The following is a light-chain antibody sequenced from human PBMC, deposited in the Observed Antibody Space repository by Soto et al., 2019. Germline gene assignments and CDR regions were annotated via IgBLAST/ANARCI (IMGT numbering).Light chain of an antibody. J-gene: IGKJ1*01. Sequence: DVHLTQSPSSLSASVGDRVTTTSRAGQSISSNLNWYQQKPGKAPKLLIYAASSLQSGVPSRFSGSGSGTDFTLTISSLQPEDFATYYCQQSYSTPRTFGQGTKVDIK. CDR3: QQSYSTPRT. V-gene: IGKV1-39*01. CDR2: AAS. CDR1: QSISSN.